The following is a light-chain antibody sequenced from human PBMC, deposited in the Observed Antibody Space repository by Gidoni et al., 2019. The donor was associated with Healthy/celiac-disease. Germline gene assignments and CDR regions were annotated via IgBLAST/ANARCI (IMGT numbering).Light chain of an antibody. Sequence: QMTQSPSTLSASVGDRVTLTCRARQSISSWLAWYQQKPGKAPKLLIYKASSLESGVPSRFSGSGSGTEFTLTISSLQPDDFATYYCQQYNSYSRYTFGQGTKLEIK. CDR1: QSISSW. V-gene: IGKV1-5*03. J-gene: IGKJ2*01. CDR3: QQYNSYSRYT. CDR2: KAS.